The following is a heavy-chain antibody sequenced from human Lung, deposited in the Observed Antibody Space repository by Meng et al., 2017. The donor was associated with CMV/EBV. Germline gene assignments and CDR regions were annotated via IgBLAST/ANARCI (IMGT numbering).Heavy chain of an antibody. V-gene: IGHV4-61*03. CDR1: GGLVSSGRYY. J-gene: IGHJ4*02. CDR3: ARSDYYAYFDY. CDR2: IYHSGNT. D-gene: IGHD3-3*01. Sequence: SETLSLTCTVSGGLVSSGRYYWNWIRQPPGKGLEWIGYIYHSGNTNYGPSLRYNPSLESRVIISSDTSKNHFSLKLSSVTTADTAVYYCARSDYYAYFDYWGQGTXVTVYS.